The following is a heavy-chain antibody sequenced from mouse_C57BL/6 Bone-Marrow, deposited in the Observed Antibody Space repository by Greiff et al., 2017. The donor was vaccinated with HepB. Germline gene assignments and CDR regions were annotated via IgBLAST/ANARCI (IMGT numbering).Heavy chain of an antibody. Sequence: QVQLQQSGAELVKPGASVKLSCKASGYTFTSYWMQWVKQRPGQGLEWIGEIDPSDSYTNYNQKFKGKATLTVDTSSSTAYMQLSSLTSEDSAVYYCARLLHYYYGSGGAWFAYWGQGTLVTVSA. CDR3: ARLLHYYYGSGGAWFAY. CDR2: IDPSDSYT. CDR1: GYTFTSYW. V-gene: IGHV1-50*01. D-gene: IGHD1-1*01. J-gene: IGHJ3*01.